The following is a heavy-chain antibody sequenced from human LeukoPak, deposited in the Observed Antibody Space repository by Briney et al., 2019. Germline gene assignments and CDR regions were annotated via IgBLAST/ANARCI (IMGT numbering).Heavy chain of an antibody. CDR1: GFTFSSYW. V-gene: IGHV3-7*03. Sequence: GGSLRLSCAASGFTFSSYWMSWVRQAPGKGLEWVANIKQDGSEKYYVDSVKGRFTISRDNAKNSLYLQMNSLRAEDTAVYYCAEPSITMIVVVITSYYFDYWGQGTLVTVSS. CDR2: IKQDGSEK. D-gene: IGHD3-22*01. J-gene: IGHJ4*02. CDR3: AEPSITMIVVVITSYYFDY.